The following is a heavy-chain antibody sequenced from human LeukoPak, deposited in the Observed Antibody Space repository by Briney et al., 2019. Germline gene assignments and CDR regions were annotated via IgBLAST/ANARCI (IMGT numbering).Heavy chain of an antibody. CDR1: GFTVSNNY. J-gene: IGHJ5*02. Sequence: GGSLRLSCAASGFTVSNNYMRWVRQAPGKGLEWVSSIYSRGSTSYVDSVKGRFTISRDNSKNTLFLQMNSLRVEDTAVYYCARDHCGPWGQGTLVTVSS. D-gene: IGHD2-21*02. CDR3: ARDHCGP. V-gene: IGHV3-66*03. CDR2: IYSRGST.